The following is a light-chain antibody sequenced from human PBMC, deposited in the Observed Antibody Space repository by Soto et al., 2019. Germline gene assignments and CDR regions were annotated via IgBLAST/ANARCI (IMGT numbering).Light chain of an antibody. CDR3: VLYMGSGTWV. J-gene: IGLJ3*02. V-gene: IGLV8-61*01. Sequence: QAVVTQEPSFSVSPGGTVTLTCGLSSGSVSTNYYPAWYQQAPGQAPRTLIYNTYTRSSGVPDRFSGSILGTKAALTITGARADDESDYYCVLYMGSGTWVFGGGTKVTVL. CDR1: SGSVSTNYY. CDR2: NTY.